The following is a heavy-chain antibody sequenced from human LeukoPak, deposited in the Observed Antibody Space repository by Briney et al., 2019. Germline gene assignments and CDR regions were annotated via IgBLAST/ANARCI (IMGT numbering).Heavy chain of an antibody. Sequence: GGSLRLSCAASGFTFSNYGMHWVRQAPGKGLEWVAFIRYDGSKKYYADSVKGRFTISRDNSKNTLYLQMNSLRAEDTAVYYCAKNNLGHCSSSSRNYFDYWGQGTLVTVSS. CDR3: AKNNLGHCSSSSRNYFDY. J-gene: IGHJ4*02. CDR1: GFTFSNYG. CDR2: IRYDGSKK. D-gene: IGHD2-2*01. V-gene: IGHV3-30*02.